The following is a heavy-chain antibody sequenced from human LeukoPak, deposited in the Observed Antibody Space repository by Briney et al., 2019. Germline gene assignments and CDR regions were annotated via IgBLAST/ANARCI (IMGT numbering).Heavy chain of an antibody. CDR1: GFTLSSYG. J-gene: IGHJ4*02. D-gene: IGHD2-15*01. CDR2: IWYDRSNK. Sequence: GGFLRLSCAASGFTLSSYGMHWVRQAPGKGLEWVAVIWYDRSNKYYADSVKGRFTISRDNSKNKMYLEMNSLRAEDTAVYYCARDSAALFDYWGQGTLVTVSS. CDR3: ARDSAALFDY. V-gene: IGHV3-33*01.